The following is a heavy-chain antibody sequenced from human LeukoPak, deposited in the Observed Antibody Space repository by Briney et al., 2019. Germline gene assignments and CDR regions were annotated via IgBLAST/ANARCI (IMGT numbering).Heavy chain of an antibody. V-gene: IGHV4-59*08. Sequence: SETLSLTCTVSGGSISSYCWSWIRQPPGKGLEWIGYIYYSGSTNYNPSLESRVTISVDTSKNQFSLKLSSVTAADTAVYYCARTADILTGYGFDPWGQGTLVTVSS. CDR1: GGSISSYC. D-gene: IGHD3-9*01. CDR3: ARTADILTGYGFDP. CDR2: IYYSGST. J-gene: IGHJ5*02.